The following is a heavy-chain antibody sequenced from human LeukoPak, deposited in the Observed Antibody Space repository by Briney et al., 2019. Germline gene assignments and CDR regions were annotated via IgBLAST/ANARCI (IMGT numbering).Heavy chain of an antibody. D-gene: IGHD3-9*01. CDR3: ANSPRTYYDILTGYYKGWYFDL. V-gene: IGHV4-39*07. J-gene: IGHJ2*01. CDR2: IYYSGST. Sequence: SETLSLTCTVSGGSISSSSYYWGWIRQPPGKGLEWIASIYYSGSTNYNPSLKSRVTISVDTSKNQFSLKLSSVTAADTAVYYCANSPRTYYDILTGYYKGWYFDLWGRGTLVIVSS. CDR1: GGSISSSSYY.